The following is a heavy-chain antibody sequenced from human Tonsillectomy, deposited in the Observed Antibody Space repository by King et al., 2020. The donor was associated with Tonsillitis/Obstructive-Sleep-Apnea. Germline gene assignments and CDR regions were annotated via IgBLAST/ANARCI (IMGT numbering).Heavy chain of an antibody. V-gene: IGHV4-31*03. CDR2: IHYSGST. J-gene: IGHJ6*03. CDR1: GGSISSGGYY. CDR3: ARDSVDFWSGLANHLAYYMDV. D-gene: IGHD3-3*01. Sequence: VQLQESGPGLVKPSQTLSLTCTVSGGSISSGGYYWSWIRQHPGKGLEWIGYIHYSGSTYYNPSLKSRVTIPVDTSKNQFSLKLSSVTAADTAVYYCARDSVDFWSGLANHLAYYMDVWGKGTTVTVSS.